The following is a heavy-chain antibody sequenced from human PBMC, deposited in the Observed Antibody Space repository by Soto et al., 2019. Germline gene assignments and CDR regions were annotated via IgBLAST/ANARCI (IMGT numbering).Heavy chain of an antibody. V-gene: IGHV1-18*01. D-gene: IGHD1-26*01. CDR1: GYTFTSYG. CDR2: INAGNGNT. J-gene: IGHJ4*02. Sequence: ASVKVSCKASGYTFTSYGISWVRQAPGQGLEWMGWINAGNGNTKYEQNFQGRVTITRDTSTSTVYMQLSSLTSEDTAVYYCARDDSGFSGSHYIDYFNYWGQGALVTVSS. CDR3: ARDDSGFSGSHYIDYFNY.